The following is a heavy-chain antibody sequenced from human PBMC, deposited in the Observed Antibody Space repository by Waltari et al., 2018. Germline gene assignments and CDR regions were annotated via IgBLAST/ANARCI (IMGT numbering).Heavy chain of an antibody. J-gene: IGHJ4*02. V-gene: IGHV3-53*02. CDR1: GFPVSSNY. D-gene: IGHD6-19*01. CDR3: ARDYLGWYAY. Sequence: EVQLVETGGGWIQPGGSMRLSCAASGFPVSSNYMSWVRQAPGKGLEWVSVIYSGGSTYYADSVKGRFTISRDNSKNTLYLQMNSLRAEDTAMYYCARDYLGWYAYWGQGTLVTVSS. CDR2: IYSGGST.